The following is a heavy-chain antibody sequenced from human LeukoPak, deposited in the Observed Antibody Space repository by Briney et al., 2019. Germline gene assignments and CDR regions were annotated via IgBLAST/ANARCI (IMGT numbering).Heavy chain of an antibody. CDR1: GFTFSSYA. J-gene: IGHJ4*02. CDR3: ARDFPPYYDFWSGYYDY. CDR2: ISYDGSNK. Sequence: GRSLRLSCAASGFTFSSYAMHWVRQAPGEWLEWVAFISYDGSNKYYADSVKGRLTIATNQSKSRLYLQMNSLRAEDTGVYYCARDFPPYYDFWSGYYDYWGQGTLVTVSS. D-gene: IGHD3-3*01. V-gene: IGHV3-30*04.